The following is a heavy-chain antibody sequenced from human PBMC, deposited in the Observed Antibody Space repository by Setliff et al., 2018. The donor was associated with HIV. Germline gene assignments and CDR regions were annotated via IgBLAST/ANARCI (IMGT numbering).Heavy chain of an antibody. Sequence: VNVSCTASGYTFTGYYMHWVRQAPGQGLEWMGCINLNTGNTNYAQKFQGRVIVTRDTAINTAYVELRSLRLDDTAVYFCARDRTYDSSGYIGNWFDPWGQGTLVTVSS. CDR1: GYTFTGYY. J-gene: IGHJ5*02. CDR2: INLNTGNT. V-gene: IGHV1-2*02. D-gene: IGHD3-22*01. CDR3: ARDRTYDSSGYIGNWFDP.